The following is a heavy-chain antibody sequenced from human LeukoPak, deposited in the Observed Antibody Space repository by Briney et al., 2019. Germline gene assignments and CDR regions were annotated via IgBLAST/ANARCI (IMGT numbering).Heavy chain of an antibody. D-gene: IGHD6-6*01. CDR1: GFTFSSYG. CDR2: IRYDGSNK. V-gene: IGHV3-30*02. CDR3: AKDRVWRQLAVNEEGYNWFDP. J-gene: IGHJ5*02. Sequence: PGGSLRLSCAASGFTFSSYGMHWVRQAPGKGLEWVAFIRYDGSNKYYADSVKGRFTISRDNSKNTLYLQMNSLRAEDTAVYYCAKDRVWRQLAVNEEGYNWFDPWGQGTLVTVSS.